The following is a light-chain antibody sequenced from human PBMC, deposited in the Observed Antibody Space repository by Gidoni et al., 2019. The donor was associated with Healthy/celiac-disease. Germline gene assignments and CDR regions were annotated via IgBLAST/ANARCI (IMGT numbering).Light chain of an antibody. CDR1: SSNIWAGYD. Sequence: QSVLTQPPSVSAAPGQRVTISCTGSSSNIWAGYDVHWYQQLPGTAPKLLIYGNSNRPSGVPDRFSGSKSGTSASLAITGLQAEDEADYYCQSYDSSLSGVVFGGGTKLTVL. J-gene: IGLJ2*01. V-gene: IGLV1-40*01. CDR3: QSYDSSLSGVV. CDR2: GNS.